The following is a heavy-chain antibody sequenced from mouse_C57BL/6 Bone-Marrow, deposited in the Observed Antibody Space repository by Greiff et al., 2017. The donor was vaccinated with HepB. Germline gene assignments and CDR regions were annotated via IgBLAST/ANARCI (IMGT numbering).Heavy chain of an antibody. D-gene: IGHD1-1*01. Sequence: QVQLQQSGPELVKPGASVKISCKASGYAFSSSWMNWVKQRPGKGLEWIGRIYPGDGDTNYNGKFKGKATLTADKSSSTAYMQLSSLTSEDSAVYFCARTPFTTVVHYYAMDYWGQGTSVTVSS. V-gene: IGHV1-82*01. CDR3: ARTPFTTVVHYYAMDY. CDR1: GYAFSSSW. J-gene: IGHJ4*01. CDR2: IYPGDGDT.